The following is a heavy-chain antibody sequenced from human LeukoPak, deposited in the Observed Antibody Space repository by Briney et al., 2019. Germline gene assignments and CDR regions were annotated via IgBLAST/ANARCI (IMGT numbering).Heavy chain of an antibody. CDR2: ISSSGSTI. J-gene: IGHJ4*02. V-gene: IGHV3-48*03. Sequence: GGSLRLSCAASGFTFSSYEMNWVRQAPGKGLEWVSYISSSGSTIYYADSVKGRFTISRDNSKNTLYLQMNSLRAEDTAVYYCAKDSFRGDYGDAVWDYWGQGTLVTVSS. CDR1: GFTFSSYE. D-gene: IGHD4-17*01. CDR3: AKDSFRGDYGDAVWDY.